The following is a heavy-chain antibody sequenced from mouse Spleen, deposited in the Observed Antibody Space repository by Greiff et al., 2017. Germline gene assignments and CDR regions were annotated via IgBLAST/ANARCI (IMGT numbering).Heavy chain of an antibody. D-gene: IGHD1-1*01. V-gene: IGHV5-9-1*01. CDR2: ISSGGSYT. J-gene: IGHJ4*01. Sequence: EVKLMESGGGLVKPGGSLKLSCAASGFTFSSYAMSWVRQTPEKRLEWVATISSGGSYTYYPDSVKGRFTISRDNAKNTLYLQMSSLRSEDTAMYYCARITTDYYAMDYWGQGTSVTVSS. CDR1: GFTFSSYA. CDR3: ARITTDYYAMDY.